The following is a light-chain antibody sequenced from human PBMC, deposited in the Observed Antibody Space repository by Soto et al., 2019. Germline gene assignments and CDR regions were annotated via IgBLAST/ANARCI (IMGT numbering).Light chain of an antibody. J-gene: IGLJ2*01. Sequence: QPVLTQAPSASGTPGQRVTISCSGSSSNIGSNFVYWNQKFPGTAPKVLIYRNDQRPSGVPDRFSGSKSGTSASLAISGLRSEDEADYYCAVWDDSLNGSVAFGGGTKLTVL. CDR2: RND. CDR3: AVWDDSLNGSVA. V-gene: IGLV1-47*01. CDR1: SSNIGSNF.